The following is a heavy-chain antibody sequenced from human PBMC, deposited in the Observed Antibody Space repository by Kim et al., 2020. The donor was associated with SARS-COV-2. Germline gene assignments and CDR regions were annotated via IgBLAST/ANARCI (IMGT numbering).Heavy chain of an antibody. J-gene: IGHJ6*03. V-gene: IGHV4-34*01. CDR2: INHSGST. CDR3: ARGPPPGDCSSTSCYTQRYYYYYMDV. Sequence: SETLSLTCAVYGGSFSGYYWSWIRQPPGKGLEWIGEINHSGSTNYNPSLKSRVTISVDTSKNQFSLKLSSVTAADTAVYYCARGPPPGDCSSTSCYTQRYYYYYMDVWGKGTTVTVSS. CDR1: GGSFSGYY. D-gene: IGHD2-2*02.